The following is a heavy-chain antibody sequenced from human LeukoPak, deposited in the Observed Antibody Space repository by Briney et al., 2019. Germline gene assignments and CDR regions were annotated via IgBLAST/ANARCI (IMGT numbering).Heavy chain of an antibody. CDR1: GGTFSSYA. CDR3: ARDSSGWYELDY. J-gene: IGHJ4*02. D-gene: IGHD6-19*01. V-gene: IGHV1-69*04. Sequence: ASVKVSCKASGGTFSSYAISWVRQARGQGLEWMGRIIPILGIANYAQKFQGRVTITADKSTSTAYMELSSLRSEDTAVYYCARDSSGWYELDYWGQGTLVTVSS. CDR2: IIPILGIA.